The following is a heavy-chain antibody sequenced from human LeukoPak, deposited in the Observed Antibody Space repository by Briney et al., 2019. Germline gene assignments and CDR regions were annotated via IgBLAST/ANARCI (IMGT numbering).Heavy chain of an antibody. CDR3: AASSSWYYYYYMDV. Sequence: SETLTLTCTVSGGSISSYYWSWMRQPPGKGLEWIGYIYYSGSTNYNPSLKSRVTISVDTSKNQFSLKLSSVTAADTAVYYCAASSSWYYYYYMDVWGKGTTVTISS. J-gene: IGHJ6*03. CDR1: GGSISSYY. D-gene: IGHD6-13*01. V-gene: IGHV4-59*01. CDR2: IYYSGST.